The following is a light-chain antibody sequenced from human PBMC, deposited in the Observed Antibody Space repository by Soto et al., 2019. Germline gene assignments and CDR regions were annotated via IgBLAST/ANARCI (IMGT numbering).Light chain of an antibody. CDR2: EGS. CDR1: SSHVGSYNL. J-gene: IGLJ2*01. Sequence: QSALTQPASVSGSPGQSITISCTGTSSHVGSYNLVSWYQQHPGKAPKLMIYEGSKRPSGVSNRFSGSKSGNTASLTISGLQAEDDSDSSCCSYAGSSPYVVFGGGTKVTVL. CDR3: CSYAGSSPYVV. V-gene: IGLV2-23*01.